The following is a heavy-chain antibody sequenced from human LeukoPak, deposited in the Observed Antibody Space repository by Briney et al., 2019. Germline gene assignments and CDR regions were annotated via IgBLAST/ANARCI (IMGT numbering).Heavy chain of an antibody. V-gene: IGHV3-66*01. CDR1: GFTVSSNY. CDR3: ARGFSGSYYEAYDAFDI. CDR2: IYSGGST. J-gene: IGHJ3*02. D-gene: IGHD1-26*01. Sequence: GGSLRLSCAAFGFTVSSNYMSWVRQAPGKGLEWVSVIYSGGSTYYADSVKGRFTISRDNSKNTLYLQMNSLRAEDTAVYYCARGFSGSYYEAYDAFDIWGQGTMVTVSS.